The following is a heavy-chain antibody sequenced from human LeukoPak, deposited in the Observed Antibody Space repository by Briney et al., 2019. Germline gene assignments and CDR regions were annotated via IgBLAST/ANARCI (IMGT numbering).Heavy chain of an antibody. CDR2: ISYDGGGK. J-gene: IGHJ4*02. CDR3: AKDIDCSGTNCPKTYDY. V-gene: IGHV3-30*04. D-gene: IGHD2-2*01. CDR1: GSTFSTFA. Sequence: GRSLRLSCAASGSTFSTFAMHWVRQVAGKGLEWVSFISYDGGGKYYTDSVKGRFTISRDNSKNTVYLQMNSLRGEDTAVYYCAKDIDCSGTNCPKTYDYWGQGTLVTVSS.